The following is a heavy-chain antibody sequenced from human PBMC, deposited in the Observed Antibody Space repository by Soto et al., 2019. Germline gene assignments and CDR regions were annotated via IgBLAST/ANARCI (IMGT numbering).Heavy chain of an antibody. D-gene: IGHD3-9*01. J-gene: IGHJ6*03. CDR3: ARAAKFDWLNYHNYHMDV. V-gene: IGHV3-64*07. Sequence: EVQLGESGGGLVQPGGSLRLSCAASGFIFSNYGMHWVRQAPGKGLEYVSAISNNGGRTYYVDSVKGTFTVSRDNSKNRLYLQMGSVRAEDMAVYYCARAAKFDWLNYHNYHMDVWGKGTTVSVSS. CDR2: ISNNGGRT. CDR1: GFIFSNYG.